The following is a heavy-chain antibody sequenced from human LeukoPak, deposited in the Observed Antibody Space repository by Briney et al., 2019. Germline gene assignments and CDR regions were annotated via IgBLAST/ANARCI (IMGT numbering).Heavy chain of an antibody. Sequence: ASVKVSCKVSGYTLTELSMHWVRQAPGQGLEWMGWISAYNGNTNYAQKLQGRVTMTTDTSTSTAYMELRSLRSDDTAVYYCARRRVGYSYGMGFDYWGQGTLVTVSS. J-gene: IGHJ4*02. V-gene: IGHV1-18*01. D-gene: IGHD5-18*01. CDR1: GYTLTELS. CDR2: ISAYNGNT. CDR3: ARRRVGYSYGMGFDY.